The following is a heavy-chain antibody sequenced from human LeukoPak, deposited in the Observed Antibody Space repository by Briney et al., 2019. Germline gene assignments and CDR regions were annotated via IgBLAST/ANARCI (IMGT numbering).Heavy chain of an antibody. V-gene: IGHV4-59*01. D-gene: IGHD3-22*01. CDR2: IYYSGST. CDR3: AREVGHSSGYYYSDY. CDR1: GGSISSYY. J-gene: IGHJ4*02. Sequence: SGTLSLTCTVSGGSISSYYWSWLRQPPGKGLEWIGYIYYSGSTNYNPSLKSRVTISVDTSKNQFSLKLSSVTAADTAVYYCAREVGHSSGYYYSDYWGQGTLVTVSS.